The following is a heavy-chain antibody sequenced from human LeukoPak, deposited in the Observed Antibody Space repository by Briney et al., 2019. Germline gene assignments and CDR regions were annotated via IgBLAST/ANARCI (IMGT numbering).Heavy chain of an antibody. J-gene: IGHJ3*02. Sequence: GGSLRLSCAASGFTFSSYSMNWVRQAPGKGLEWVSSISSSSSYIYYADSVKGRFTISRDNSKNTLYLQMNSLRAEDTAVYYCAKHTLLDAFDIWGQGTMVTVSS. CDR1: GFTFSSYS. D-gene: IGHD2-2*02. CDR3: AKHTLLDAFDI. CDR2: ISSSSSYI. V-gene: IGHV3-21*04.